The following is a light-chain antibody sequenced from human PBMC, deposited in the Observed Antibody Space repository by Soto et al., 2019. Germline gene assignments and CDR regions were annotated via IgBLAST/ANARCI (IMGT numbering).Light chain of an antibody. V-gene: IGKV3-11*01. CDR3: QQRSQWPRGVT. J-gene: IGKJ5*01. CDR2: DVS. Sequence: EIVLTQSPATLSLSPGERATLSCRASQSVGNNLAWYQQKPGQAPRLLICDVSNRATDVPARFIGSGSGTDFTLAISSLEPEDFAIYYCQQRSQWPRGVTFGQGSRLDIK. CDR1: QSVGNN.